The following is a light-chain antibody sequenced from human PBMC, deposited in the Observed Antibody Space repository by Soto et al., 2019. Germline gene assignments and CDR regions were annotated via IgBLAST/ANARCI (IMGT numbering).Light chain of an antibody. CDR3: ASWDDSLDGVV. Sequence: QSVLTQPPSASGTPGQRVTISCSGSSSNIGSNTVNWYQQLPGTAPKLLIYSNNQRPSGVPDRFSGSKSGTSASLAISGLQSADDADYYCASWDDSLDGVVFGGGTQLTVL. J-gene: IGLJ2*01. CDR1: SSNIGSNT. CDR2: SNN. V-gene: IGLV1-44*01.